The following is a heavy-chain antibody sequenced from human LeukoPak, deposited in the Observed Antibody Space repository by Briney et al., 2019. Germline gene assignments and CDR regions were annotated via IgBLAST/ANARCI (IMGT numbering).Heavy chain of an antibody. CDR2: ISANNGNT. CDR1: GYTFTAYG. J-gene: IGHJ4*02. CDR3: SRDDGPFGGVRFDH. D-gene: IGHD3-16*01. V-gene: IGHV1-18*01. Sequence: ASVKVSCRASGYTFTAYGISWVRQAPGQGLEWMGWISANNGNTNYAQKVQGRVTMTRDTSTSTAYMELRSLRYDDTAVYYCSRDDGPFGGVRFDHWGQGTLVTVSS.